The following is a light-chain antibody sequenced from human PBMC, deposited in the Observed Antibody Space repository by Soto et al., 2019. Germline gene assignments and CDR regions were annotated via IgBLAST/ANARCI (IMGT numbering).Light chain of an antibody. CDR3: QQRNMWPRT. CDR2: DAS. V-gene: IGKV3-11*01. CDR1: QSINSD. Sequence: EIVLTQSPATLSLSPGERATLSCRASQSINSDLAWYQQRPGQAPRLLIYDASNRAPGIPARLGGSGSGADFTLSISSLEPEDFAVYHCQQRNMWPRTFGQGTKVDIK. J-gene: IGKJ1*01.